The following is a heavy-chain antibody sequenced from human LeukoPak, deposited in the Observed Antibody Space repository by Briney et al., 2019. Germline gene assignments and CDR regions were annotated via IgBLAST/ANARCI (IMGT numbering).Heavy chain of an antibody. J-gene: IGHJ4*02. CDR1: GFTFSSYA. CDR2: ISYDGSNK. V-gene: IGHV3-30-3*01. CDR3: ARDRSGWFEGDY. D-gene: IGHD6-19*01. Sequence: SGGSLRLSCAASGFTFSSYAMHWVGQAPGKGLEWVAVISYDGSNKYYADSVKGRFTISRDNSKNTLYLQMNSLRAEDTAVYYCARDRSGWFEGDYWGQGTLVTVSS.